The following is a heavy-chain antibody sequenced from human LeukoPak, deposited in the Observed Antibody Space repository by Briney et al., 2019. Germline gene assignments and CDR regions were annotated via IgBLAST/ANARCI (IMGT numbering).Heavy chain of an antibody. CDR1: GFTFSTYW. V-gene: IGHV3-7*01. CDR3: ATNLYLSGSYFDH. CDR2: IEEYGNEI. D-gene: IGHD1-26*01. Sequence: GGSLRLSCAASGFTFSTYWMGWVRQAPGKGLEWVANIEEYGNEIHYVDSVKGRFTISRDNTKTSLYLQMNSLRVEDTAVYYCATNLYLSGSYFDHWGQGTLVTVSS. J-gene: IGHJ4*02.